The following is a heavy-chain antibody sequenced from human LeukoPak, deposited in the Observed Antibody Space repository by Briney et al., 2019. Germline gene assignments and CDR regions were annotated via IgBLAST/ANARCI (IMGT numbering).Heavy chain of an antibody. CDR2: IIPIFGTA. V-gene: IGHV1-69*13. D-gene: IGHD6-13*01. J-gene: IGHJ4*02. CDR3: AREQRGIAAAGTSFDY. Sequence: ASVTVACKASGGTFSSYAISWVRQAPGQGVEWMGGIIPIFGTADYAQKFQGRVTLTADESTSTAYMELSSLRSEDTAVYSCAREQRGIAAAGTSFDYWGQGTLVTVSS. CDR1: GGTFSSYA.